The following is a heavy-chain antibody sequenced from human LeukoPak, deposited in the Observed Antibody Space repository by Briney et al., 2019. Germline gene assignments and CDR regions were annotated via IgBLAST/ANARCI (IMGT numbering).Heavy chain of an antibody. Sequence: GGSLRLSCAASGFTFSSYGMHWVRQAPGKGLEWVAVISYDGSNKYYADSVKGRFTISRDNSKNTLYLQMNSLRAEDTAVYYCAREAVTPIFDYWGQGTLVTVSS. D-gene: IGHD6-19*01. J-gene: IGHJ4*02. V-gene: IGHV3-30*19. CDR2: ISYDGSNK. CDR3: AREAVTPIFDY. CDR1: GFTFSSYG.